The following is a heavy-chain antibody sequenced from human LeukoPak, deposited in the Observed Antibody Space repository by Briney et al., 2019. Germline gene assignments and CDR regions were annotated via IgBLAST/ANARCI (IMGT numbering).Heavy chain of an antibody. V-gene: IGHV4-34*01. CDR3: ARRGFYDSSGYYRT. CDR2: INHSGST. CDR1: GGSFSGYY. J-gene: IGHJ5*02. Sequence: SETLSLTCAVYGGSFSGYYWSWIRQPPGKGLEWIGEINHSGSTNYNPSLKSRVTISVDTSKNQFFLKLSSVTAADTAGYYCARRGFYDSSGYYRTWGQGTLVTVSS. D-gene: IGHD3-22*01.